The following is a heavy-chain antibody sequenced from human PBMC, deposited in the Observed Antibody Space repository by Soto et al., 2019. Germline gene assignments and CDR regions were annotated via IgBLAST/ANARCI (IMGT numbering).Heavy chain of an antibody. CDR2: MNLNSGNT. CDR1: RYTFTSYD. D-gene: IGHD3-16*02. J-gene: IGHJ5*02. CDR3: ARVTPMITFGGVIEEGFDP. Sequence: QVQLVQSGAEVKKPGASVKVSCKASRYTFTSYDINWVRQATGQGLEWMGWMNLNSGNTGYAQKFPGRVTMTRNTSISTAYMELSSLRSEDTAVYYCARVTPMITFGGVIEEGFDPWGQGTLVTVSS. V-gene: IGHV1-8*01.